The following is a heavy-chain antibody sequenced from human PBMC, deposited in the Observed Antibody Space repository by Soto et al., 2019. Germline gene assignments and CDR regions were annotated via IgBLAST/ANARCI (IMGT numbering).Heavy chain of an antibody. CDR1: GFTFSSYW. Sequence: EVQLVESGGGLVQPGGSLTLSCAASGFTFSSYWMHWVRQAPGKGGVWVSRINPDGRGTNYADSVTGRFTISRDNAKNTLYLQMNRLRPEDTAVYYCARVGKGARYFDLWCRVTLVTVSS. V-gene: IGHV3-74*01. CDR2: INPDGRGT. J-gene: IGHJ2*01. CDR3: ARVGKGARYFDL. D-gene: IGHD1-26*01.